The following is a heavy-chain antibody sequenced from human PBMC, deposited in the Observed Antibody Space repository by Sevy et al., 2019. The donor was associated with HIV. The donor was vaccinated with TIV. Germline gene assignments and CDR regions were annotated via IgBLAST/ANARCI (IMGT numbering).Heavy chain of an antibody. J-gene: IGHJ5*02. CDR3: AREDYYDASGDWVDP. Sequence: ASVKVSCKASGYTFIDYYIHWVRQAPGQALEWMGRINPNSGATNYAQKFQDRVTMTRDTSISTSYMELRRLRSDDTAVYYCAREDYYDASGDWVDPWGQGTLVTVS. CDR2: INPNSGAT. D-gene: IGHD3-22*01. V-gene: IGHV1-2*06. CDR1: GYTFIDYY.